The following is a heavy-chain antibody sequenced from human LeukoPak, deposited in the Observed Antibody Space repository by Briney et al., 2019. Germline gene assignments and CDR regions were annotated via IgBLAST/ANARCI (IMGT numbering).Heavy chain of an antibody. V-gene: IGHV1-2*02. J-gene: IGHJ4*02. CDR3: ARVLRDHWSGYYYFDY. Sequence: ASVKVSCKASGYTFTGYYMHWVRQAPGQGLEWMGWINPNSGGTNYAQKFQGRVTMTRDTSISTAYMELSGLSSDDTAVYYCARVLRDHWSGYYYFDYWGQGTLVTVSS. CDR2: INPNSGGT. D-gene: IGHD3-3*01. CDR1: GYTFTGYY.